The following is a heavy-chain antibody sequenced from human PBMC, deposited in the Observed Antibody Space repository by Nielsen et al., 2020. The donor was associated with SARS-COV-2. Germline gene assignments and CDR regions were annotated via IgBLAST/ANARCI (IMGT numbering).Heavy chain of an antibody. Sequence: WIRQPPEKGLEWIGSIYYSRSTYYNPSLKSRVTISVDTSKNQFSLKLSSVTAADTAVYYCARGLPLLIGALFYYYYGMDVWGQGTTVTVSS. V-gene: IGHV4-39*01. CDR2: IYYSRST. D-gene: IGHD3-22*01. J-gene: IGHJ6*02. CDR3: ARGLPLLIGALFYYYYGMDV.